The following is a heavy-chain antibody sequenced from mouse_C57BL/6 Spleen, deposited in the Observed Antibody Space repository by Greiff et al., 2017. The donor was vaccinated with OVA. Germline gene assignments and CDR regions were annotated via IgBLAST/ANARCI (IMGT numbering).Heavy chain of an antibody. CDR1: GYAFSSSW. Sequence: QVQLQQSGPELVKPGASVKISCKASGYAFSSSWMNWVKQRPGKGLEWIGRIYPGDGDTNYNGKFKGKATLTADKSSSTAYMQLSSVTSEDSAVYFCARSEHYYGSYYFDYWGQGTTLTVSS. CDR2: IYPGDGDT. J-gene: IGHJ2*01. D-gene: IGHD1-1*01. V-gene: IGHV1-82*01. CDR3: ARSEHYYGSYYFDY.